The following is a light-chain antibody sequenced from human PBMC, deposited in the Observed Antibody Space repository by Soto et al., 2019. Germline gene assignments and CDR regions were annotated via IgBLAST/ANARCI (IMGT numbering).Light chain of an antibody. CDR3: SSHTSSRTYV. J-gene: IGLJ1*01. V-gene: IGLV2-14*01. CDR1: KNDIGVYDF. CDR2: EVT. Sequence: QSALTQPPSASGSPGQSVTISCTGTKNDIGVYDFVSWYQQHPGKAPKLIIYEVTNRPSGVSNRFSGSESGNTASLTISGLQPEDEADYYCSSHTSSRTYVFGTGTKVTVL.